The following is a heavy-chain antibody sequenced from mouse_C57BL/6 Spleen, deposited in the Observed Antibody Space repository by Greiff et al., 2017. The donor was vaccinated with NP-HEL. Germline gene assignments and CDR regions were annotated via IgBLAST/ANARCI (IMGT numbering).Heavy chain of an antibody. Sequence: QVQLKQPGAELVKPGASVKMSCKASGYTFTSYWITWVKQRPGQGLEWIGDIYPGSGSTNYNEKFKSKATLTVDTSSSTAYMQLSSLTSEDSAVYYCARDSSGYSLFDYWGQGTTLTVSS. CDR1: GYTFTSYW. V-gene: IGHV1-55*01. CDR2: IYPGSGST. CDR3: ARDSSGYSLFDY. D-gene: IGHD3-2*02. J-gene: IGHJ2*01.